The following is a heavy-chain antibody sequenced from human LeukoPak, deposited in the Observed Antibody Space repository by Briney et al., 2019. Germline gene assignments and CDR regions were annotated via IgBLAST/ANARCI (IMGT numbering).Heavy chain of an antibody. Sequence: GGSLRLSCAASGFTFSSYGMHWVRQAPGKGLEWVAFIRYDGSNKYYADSVKGRFTISRDNAKNSLYLQMNSLRAEDTAVYYCARGLAAAGKGYYFDYWGQGTLVTVSS. V-gene: IGHV3-30*02. J-gene: IGHJ4*02. CDR1: GFTFSSYG. CDR2: IRYDGSNK. D-gene: IGHD6-13*01. CDR3: ARGLAAAGKGYYFDY.